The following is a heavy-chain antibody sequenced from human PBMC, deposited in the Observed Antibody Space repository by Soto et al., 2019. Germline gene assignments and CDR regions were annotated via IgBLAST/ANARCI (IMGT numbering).Heavy chain of an antibody. CDR3: ASITWTNAFDI. CDR1: GFSFSSSG. J-gene: IGHJ3*02. CDR2: IWYDGSNQ. D-gene: IGHD5-12*01. V-gene: IGHV3-33*01. Sequence: QVHLVESGGGVVQPGRSLRLSCLASGFSFSSSGMHWIRQPPGKGLEWLALIWYDGSNQIYLDSVKDRFTISRDNSKHTLYPQMNSLTVEDTAGYFCASITWTNAFDIWGQGTMVTVSS.